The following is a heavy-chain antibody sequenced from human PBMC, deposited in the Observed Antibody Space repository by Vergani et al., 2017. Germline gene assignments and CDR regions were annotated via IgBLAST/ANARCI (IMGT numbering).Heavy chain of an antibody. V-gene: IGHV3-9*01. D-gene: IGHD6-13*01. CDR3: VKDIAASGNYWDFDL. CDR1: GFTFDDYA. Sequence: EVQLVESGGGLVQPGRSLRLSCAASGFTFDDYAMHWVRQAPGKGLEWVSGINWNSDSIAYADSVKGRFTISRDNAKNSLYLQMNSLRAEDTALYYCVKDIAASGNYWDFDLWGRGTLVTASS. CDR2: INWNSDSI. J-gene: IGHJ2*01.